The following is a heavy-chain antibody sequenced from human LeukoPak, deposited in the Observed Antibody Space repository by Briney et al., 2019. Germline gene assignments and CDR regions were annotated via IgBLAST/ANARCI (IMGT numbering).Heavy chain of an antibody. J-gene: IGHJ6*02. D-gene: IGHD6-13*01. Sequence: GGSLRLSCAASGFTFSSYWMSWVRQAPGKGLEWVAVIWYDESNKYYADSVKGRFTISRDNSKNTLYLQMNSLRAEDTAVYYCARETYAAAAGWIWYYYYYGMDVWGQGTTVTVSS. CDR3: ARETYAAAAGWIWYYYYYGMDV. CDR2: IWYDESNK. CDR1: GFTFSSYW. V-gene: IGHV3-33*08.